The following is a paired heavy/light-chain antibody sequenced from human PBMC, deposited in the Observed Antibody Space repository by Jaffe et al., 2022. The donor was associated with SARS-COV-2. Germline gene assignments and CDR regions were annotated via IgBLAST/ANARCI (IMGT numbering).Light chain of an antibody. V-gene: IGKV2-30*01. CDR1: QGLVSTGGGTY. CDR3: MQGTHFPFT. J-gene: IGKJ3*01. Sequence: DVVMTQSPLSLPVTLGQPASISCRSSQGLVSTGGGTYLMWFQQRPGQSPRRLIYKVSNRDSGVPDRFSGSGSDTDFTLKISRVEAEDVGVYYCMQGTHFPFTFGPGTKVEIK. CDR2: KVS.
Heavy chain of an antibody. CDR3: ATAGFDY. V-gene: IGHV3-7*01. J-gene: IGHJ4*02. Sequence: EVRLVESGGGLVQPGGSLRLSCAASGFTFSNFWMNWVRQAPGKGLEWVANINPNGSEKYYVDSVKGRFTTSRDNAQNSLFLQMTSLRTEDTAVYYCATAGFDYWGQGALVTVSS. CDR1: GFTFSNFW. CDR2: INPNGSEK.